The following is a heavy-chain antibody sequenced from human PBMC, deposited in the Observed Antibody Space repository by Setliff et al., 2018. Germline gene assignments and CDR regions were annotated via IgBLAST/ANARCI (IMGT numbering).Heavy chain of an antibody. CDR2: IRSKAYGGTT. Sequence: GESLKISCTASGFTFGDYAMSWVRQAPGKGLEWVGFIRSKAYGGTTGYAASVKGRFTISRDDSKSIAYLQMSSLKTEDTAVYYCTRASRTYPSLYYFDYWGQGTLVTVSS. CDR3: TRASRTYPSLYYFDY. J-gene: IGHJ4*02. CDR1: GFTFGDYA. D-gene: IGHD1-1*01. V-gene: IGHV3-49*04.